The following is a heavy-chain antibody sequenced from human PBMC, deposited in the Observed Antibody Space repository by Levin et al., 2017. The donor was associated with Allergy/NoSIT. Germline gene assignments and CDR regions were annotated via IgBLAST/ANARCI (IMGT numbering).Heavy chain of an antibody. Sequence: GGSLRLSCAASGFTFSSYSLNWVRQAPGKGLEWVSSISIGGDYIFYADSVKGRFTISRDNAKNSLYLQMNTLRAEDTAVYYCARAITRWELQKGALDYWGQGTLVTVSS. CDR2: ISIGGDYI. CDR1: GFTFSSYS. V-gene: IGHV3-21*01. J-gene: IGHJ4*02. CDR3: ARAITRWELQKGALDY. D-gene: IGHD1-26*01.